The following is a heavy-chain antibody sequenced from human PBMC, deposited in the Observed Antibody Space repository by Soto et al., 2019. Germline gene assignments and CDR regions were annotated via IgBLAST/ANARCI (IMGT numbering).Heavy chain of an antibody. Sequence: SETLSLTCTVSGGSISSYYWSWIRQPPGKGLEWIGYIYYSGSTNYNPSLKSRVTISVDTSKNQFSLKLSSVTAADTAVYYCAGSGYSYGYGILDYWGQGTLVTVSS. D-gene: IGHD5-18*01. V-gene: IGHV4-59*01. CDR1: GGSISSYY. J-gene: IGHJ4*02. CDR2: IYYSGST. CDR3: AGSGYSYGYGILDY.